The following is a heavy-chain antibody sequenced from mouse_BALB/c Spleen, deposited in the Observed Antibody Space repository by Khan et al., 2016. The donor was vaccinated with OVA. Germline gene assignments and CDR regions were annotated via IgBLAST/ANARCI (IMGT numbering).Heavy chain of an antibody. J-gene: IGHJ3*01. V-gene: IGHV1S81*02. D-gene: IGHD2-2*01. CDR1: GYTITSYY. CDR2: INPSDGDT. CDR3: TRSGYGSFAY. Sequence: VQLQQSGAELVKPGASVKLSCKASGYTITSYYMYWVKQRPGQGLEWIGEINPSDGDTNFNEKFKSKATLTVDKSSNTAYMQLSSLASEDSAVYYCTRSGYGSFAYWGQGTLVTVSA.